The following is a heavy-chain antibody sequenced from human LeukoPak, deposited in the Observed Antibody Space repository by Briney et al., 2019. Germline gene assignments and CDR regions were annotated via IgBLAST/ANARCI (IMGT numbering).Heavy chain of an antibody. J-gene: IGHJ6*02. CDR2: FYYSGST. CDR3: ARHPMVRGVTSPYYYYYGMDV. Sequence: SETLSLTCTVSGGSISSYYWSWIRQPPGKGLEWIGYFYYSGSTNYNPSLKSRVTISVDTSKNQFSLKLSSVTAADTAVYYCARHPMVRGVTSPYYYYYGMDVWGQGTTVTVSS. D-gene: IGHD3-10*01. V-gene: IGHV4-59*08. CDR1: GGSISSYY.